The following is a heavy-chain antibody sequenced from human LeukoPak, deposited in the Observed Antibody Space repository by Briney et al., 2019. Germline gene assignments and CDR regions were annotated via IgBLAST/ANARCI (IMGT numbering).Heavy chain of an antibody. V-gene: IGHV3-48*01. J-gene: IGHJ4*02. CDR3: ARDRPTLTGYYPFDY. CDR1: GFTFSSYN. D-gene: IGHD3-9*01. CDR2: ISSSRRTI. Sequence: GGSLRLSCAASGFTFSSYNINWVRQAPGKGLEWVSYISSSRRTISYADSVKGRFTISRDNAKNSLYLQMNSLRAEDTAVYYCARDRPTLTGYYPFDYWGQGTLVTVSS.